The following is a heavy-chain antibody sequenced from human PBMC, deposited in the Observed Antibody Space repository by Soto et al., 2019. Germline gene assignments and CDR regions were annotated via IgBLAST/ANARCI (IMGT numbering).Heavy chain of an antibody. CDR2: MKPNSGNT. V-gene: IGHV1-8*01. D-gene: IGHD1-1*01. CDR1: GYTFTSYD. CDR3: ARERTGTTSMDV. Sequence: QVQLVQSGAEVKKPGASVKVSCKASGYTFTSYDINWLRQATGQGLEWMGWMKPNSGNTGYAQKFRGRVTMTRNTSISTAYMELSSLRSEDTAVYYCARERTGTTSMDVWGQGTTVTVSS. J-gene: IGHJ6*02.